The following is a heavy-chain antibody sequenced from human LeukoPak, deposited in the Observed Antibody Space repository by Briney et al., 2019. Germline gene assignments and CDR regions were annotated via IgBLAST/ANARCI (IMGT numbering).Heavy chain of an antibody. D-gene: IGHD3-22*01. CDR2: INHSGST. V-gene: IGHV4-34*01. CDR3: GRDSRGPDY. CDR1: GFTFTSYW. J-gene: IGHJ4*02. Sequence: PGGSLRLSCAASGFTFTSYWMSCVRQSPGKGLECIGEINHSGSTNYNPSLKSRVTISVDTSKNQISLKLNSVTAADTAVYYCGRDSRGPDYWGQGTLVTVSS.